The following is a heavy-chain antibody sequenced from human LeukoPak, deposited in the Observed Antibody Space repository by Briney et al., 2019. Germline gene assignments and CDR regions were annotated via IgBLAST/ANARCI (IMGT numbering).Heavy chain of an antibody. Sequence: SETLSLTCAVSGYSISSGYYWGWIRQPPGKGLEWIGSIYHSGSTYYNPSLKSRVTISVDTSKNQFSLKLSSVTAADTAVYYCARNYGDSLDYWGQGTLVIVSS. V-gene: IGHV4-38-2*01. CDR3: ARNYGDSLDY. D-gene: IGHD4-17*01. J-gene: IGHJ4*02. CDR2: IYHSGST. CDR1: GYSISSGYY.